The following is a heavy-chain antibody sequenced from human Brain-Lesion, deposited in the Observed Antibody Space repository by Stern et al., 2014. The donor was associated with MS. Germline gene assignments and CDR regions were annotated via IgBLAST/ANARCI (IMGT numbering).Heavy chain of an antibody. J-gene: IGHJ4*02. V-gene: IGHV1-2*04. CDR1: GYTFTGYY. Sequence: VQLVESGAELKKPGASLKVSCKASGYTFTGYYMHWVRQAPGQGLEWMGWINPKSGGTNDGQKFQGWVTMTRDTSINTAYMELSRLRSDDTAVYYCATYYYDSTGYNDFWGQGTLVTVSS. CDR2: INPKSGGT. CDR3: ATYYYDSTGYNDF. D-gene: IGHD3-22*01.